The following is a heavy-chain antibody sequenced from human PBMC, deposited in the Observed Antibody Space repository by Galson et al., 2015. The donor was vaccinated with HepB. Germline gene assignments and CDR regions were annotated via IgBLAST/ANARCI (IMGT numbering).Heavy chain of an antibody. CDR3: ARDMRDWGIFGLAVRGVGNYYGMDV. J-gene: IGHJ6*02. Sequence: SLRLSCAASGFTFSSYGMHWVRQAPGKGLEWISYATSSSSYRSYADSVKGRFTISRDNAKNALYLQMNSLRAEDTAVYYCARDMRDWGIFGLAVRGVGNYYGMDVWGQGTTVTVSS. V-gene: IGHV3-21*05. D-gene: IGHD3/OR15-3a*01. CDR1: GFTFSSYG. CDR2: ATSSSSYR.